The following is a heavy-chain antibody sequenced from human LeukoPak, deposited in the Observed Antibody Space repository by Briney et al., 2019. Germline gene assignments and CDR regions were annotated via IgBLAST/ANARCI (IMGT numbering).Heavy chain of an antibody. CDR2: INSDGSST. CDR1: GFTFSSYW. D-gene: IGHD3-16*02. J-gene: IGHJ4*02. Sequence: RGSLRLSCAASGFTFSSYWMHWVRQAPGKGLVWVSRINSDGSSTSYADSVKGRFTISRDNAKNTLYLQMNSLRAEDTAVYYCARDEGGYYDYIWGSYPFDYWGQGTLVTVSS. CDR3: ARDEGGYYDYIWGSYPFDY. V-gene: IGHV3-74*01.